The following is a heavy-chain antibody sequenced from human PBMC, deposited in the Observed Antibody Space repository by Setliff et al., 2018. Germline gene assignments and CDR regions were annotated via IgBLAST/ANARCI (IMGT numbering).Heavy chain of an antibody. CDR2: ISPYSGES. CDR1: GFRFTSFG. J-gene: IGHJ4*02. CDR3: ARRDSTGYYGYSFDF. V-gene: IGHV1-18*01. Sequence: GASVKVSCKTSGFRFTSFGFSWVRQAPGQGLEWMGWISPYSGESNYAQKFQDRLTISVDTSKNQLSLELASVTAADTAVYYCARRDSTGYYGYSFDFWGQGTLVTVSS. D-gene: IGHD3-22*01.